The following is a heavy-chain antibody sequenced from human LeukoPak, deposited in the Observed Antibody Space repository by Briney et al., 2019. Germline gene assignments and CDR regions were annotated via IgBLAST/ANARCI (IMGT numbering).Heavy chain of an antibody. CDR3: ARVPSLNSGNYDY. D-gene: IGHD3-10*01. J-gene: IGHJ4*02. Sequence: GGSRRLSCAASGFTFSDHYMDWIRQGPGKGLEWVGRIRNKDTKYTKEYAASVKGRFTISRDDSQNSLYLQMNSLKIEDTAVYYCARVPSLNSGNYDYGGQGSLVTVSS. CDR1: GFTFSDHY. CDR2: IRNKDTKYTK. V-gene: IGHV3-72*01.